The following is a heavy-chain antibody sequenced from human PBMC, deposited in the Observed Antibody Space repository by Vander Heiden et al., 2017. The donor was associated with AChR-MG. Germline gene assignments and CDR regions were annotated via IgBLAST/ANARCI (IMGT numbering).Heavy chain of an antibody. Sequence: QVQLVQSGAEVKKPGSSVKVSCKASGGTFSSYAISWVRQAPGQGLEWLGGFIPIFGTANYAQKFQGSVTITADKSTSTAYMELSSLRSEDTAVYYCASEGYCSSTSCYKSTGNSSGSLQFYWGQGTLVTVSS. J-gene: IGHJ4*02. CDR1: GGTFSSYA. D-gene: IGHD2-2*02. CDR2: FIPIFGTA. V-gene: IGHV1-69*06. CDR3: ASEGYCSSTSCYKSTGNSSGSLQFY.